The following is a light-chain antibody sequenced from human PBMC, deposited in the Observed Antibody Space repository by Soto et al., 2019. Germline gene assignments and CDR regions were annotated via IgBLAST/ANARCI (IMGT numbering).Light chain of an antibody. CDR3: GSWDSSLSAYV. J-gene: IGLJ1*01. V-gene: IGLV1-51*01. Sequence: QSVLTQPPSVSAAPGQKVTISCSGSSSNIGGNSVSWYQQLPGTAPKLLIYDDHKRPAGIPDRFSRSKSGTSATLGITGFQTGDEADYYCGSWDSSLSAYVFGTGTKVTVL. CDR1: SSNIGGNS. CDR2: DDH.